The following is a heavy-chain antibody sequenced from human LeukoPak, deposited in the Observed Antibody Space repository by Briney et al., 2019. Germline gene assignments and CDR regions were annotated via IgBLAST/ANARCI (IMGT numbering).Heavy chain of an antibody. D-gene: IGHD3-3*01. CDR3: ARDGITIFGVVISYYYYGMDV. J-gene: IGHJ6*02. CDR2: ISAYSRNK. CDR1: GYTFTSYG. V-gene: IGHV1-18*01. Sequence: GASVKVSCKASGYTFTSYGISWVRQAPGQALEWMGWISAYSRNKNYAQKLQGRVTKTTDTSTSTAYIERKSMRSDDTAVYYCARDGITIFGVVISYYYYGMDVWGQGTTVTVSS.